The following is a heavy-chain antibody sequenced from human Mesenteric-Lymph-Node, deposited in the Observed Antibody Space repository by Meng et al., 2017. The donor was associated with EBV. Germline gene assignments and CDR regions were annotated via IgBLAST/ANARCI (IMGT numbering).Heavy chain of an antibody. Sequence: QVQLQLWGAGLLKPPAPLSPTCAVYGGSFSGYYWTWIRQPPGKGLEWIGEINHSGSTNYNPSLKSRVTISVDTSKNQVSLTLTSVTAADTAVYYCAKVIGSGRSNWFDPWGQGTLVTVSS. V-gene: IGHV4-34*01. J-gene: IGHJ5*02. D-gene: IGHD3-10*01. CDR2: INHSGST. CDR1: GGSFSGYY. CDR3: AKVIGSGRSNWFDP.